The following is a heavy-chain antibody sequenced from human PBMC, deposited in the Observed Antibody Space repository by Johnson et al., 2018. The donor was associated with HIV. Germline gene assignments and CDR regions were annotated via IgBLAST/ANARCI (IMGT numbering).Heavy chain of an antibody. V-gene: IGHV3-30-3*01. CDR2: ISYDGSNK. CDR3: ARINVDTTFYRAFDI. CDR1: GFTFSSYA. J-gene: IGHJ3*02. Sequence: QVQLVESGGGVVQPGRSLRLSCAASGFTFSSYAMHWVRQAPGKGLEWVAVISYDGSNKYYADSVKGRFTISRDNSKNTLYLQMNSLRVEDTAVYYCARINVDTTFYRAFDIWGQGTTVIVSS. D-gene: IGHD5-18*01.